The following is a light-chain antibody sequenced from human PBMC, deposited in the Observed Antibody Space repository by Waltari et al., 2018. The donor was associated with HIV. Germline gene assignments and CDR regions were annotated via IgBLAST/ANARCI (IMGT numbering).Light chain of an antibody. V-gene: IGKV4-1*01. J-gene: IGKJ4*01. CDR1: RTRLSHSDNRNY. CDR2: WAY. Sequence: DIVMTHAPESLAVSLGARATIKCSGSRTRLSHSDNRNYFAWHQHKPGQSTNVLIYWAYTRQSGVPYLFSASGSGTNFSLTISSLQAADVAVYYCQQYFTLRPTFGGGTKVEIK. CDR3: QQYFTLRPT.